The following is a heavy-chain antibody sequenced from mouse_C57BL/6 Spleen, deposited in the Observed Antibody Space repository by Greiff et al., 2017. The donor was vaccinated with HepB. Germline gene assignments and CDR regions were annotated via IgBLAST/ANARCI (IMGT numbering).Heavy chain of an antibody. D-gene: IGHD1-1*01. Sequence: VQLVESGAELVRPGTSVKVSCKASGYAFTNYLIEWVKQRPGQGLEWIGVINPGSGGTNYNEKFKGKATLTADKSSSTAYMQLSSLTSEDSAVYFCARHYGDWGQGTLVTVSA. V-gene: IGHV1-54*01. CDR3: ARHYGD. J-gene: IGHJ3*01. CDR2: INPGSGGT. CDR1: GYAFTNYL.